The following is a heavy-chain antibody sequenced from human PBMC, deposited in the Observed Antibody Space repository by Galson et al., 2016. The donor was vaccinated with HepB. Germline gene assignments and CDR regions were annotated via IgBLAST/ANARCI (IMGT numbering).Heavy chain of an antibody. Sequence: SLRLSCAASGFTFSSYSMNWVRQAPGKGLEWVSSISSSGSYRYYADSLKGRFTISRDNSKNSLYLQMNSLRAEDTAVYYCASEPAAGTFGPIVDYLGQGTPVTVSS. CDR1: GFTFSSYS. CDR2: ISSSGSYR. V-gene: IGHV3-21*01. CDR3: ASEPAAGTFGPIVDY. D-gene: IGHD6-13*01. J-gene: IGHJ4*02.